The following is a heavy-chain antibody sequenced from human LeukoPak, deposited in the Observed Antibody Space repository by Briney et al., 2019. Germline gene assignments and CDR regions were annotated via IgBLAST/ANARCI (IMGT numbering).Heavy chain of an antibody. Sequence: GESLRLSCVASGFTFSDYSMNWLRQAPGKGLEWVSAIGSTSTFISYADSVRGRFTISRDNAENSLYLQMNSLRAEDTAIYFCARERSVVADYWGQGTLVTVS. J-gene: IGHJ4*02. V-gene: IGHV3-21*01. D-gene: IGHD2-21*01. CDR3: ARERSVVADY. CDR1: GFTFSDYS. CDR2: IGSTSTFI.